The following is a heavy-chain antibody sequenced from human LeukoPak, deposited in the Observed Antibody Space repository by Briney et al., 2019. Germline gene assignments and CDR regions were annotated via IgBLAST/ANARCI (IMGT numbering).Heavy chain of an antibody. CDR3: ARGLGVVVRDAFDI. CDR2: INRSGNT. J-gene: IGHJ3*02. D-gene: IGHD3-22*01. CDR1: GWSFSDYY. V-gene: IGHV4-34*01. Sequence: SSETLSLTCAVYGWSFSDYYWTWIRQPPGKGLEWIGEINRSGNTNYSPSLRSRVSISVDTSKNEVSLRLNSVTAADTAVYYCARGLGVVVRDAFDIWAQGAIVTVSS.